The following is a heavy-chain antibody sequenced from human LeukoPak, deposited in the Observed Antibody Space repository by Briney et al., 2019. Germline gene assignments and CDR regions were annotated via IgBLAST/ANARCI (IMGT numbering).Heavy chain of an antibody. CDR3: ARVKPIAAAGPWQHYFDY. CDR2: INPSGGST. D-gene: IGHD6-13*01. CDR1: GYTFTSYY. V-gene: IGHV1-46*01. J-gene: IGHJ4*02. Sequence: GASVKVSCKASGYTFTSYYMHWVRQAPGQGLEWMGIINPSGGSTSYAQKFQGRVTMTRDMSTSTVYMELSGLRSEDTAVYYCARVKPIAAAGPWQHYFDYWGQGTLVTVSS.